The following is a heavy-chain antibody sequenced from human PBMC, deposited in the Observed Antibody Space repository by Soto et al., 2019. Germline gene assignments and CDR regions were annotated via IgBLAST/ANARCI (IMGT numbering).Heavy chain of an antibody. V-gene: IGHV4-39*01. D-gene: IGHD3-9*01. CDR2: INFSGST. Sequence: SETLSLTCSVPGGSFSSGGYFWGWIRQSPKKGLEWIGSINFSGSTYHNPSLKSRAAISADMSNNQFSLKLSSVTAADTAVYYCGRLEGLATISYYFDYWGQGALVTVSS. J-gene: IGHJ4*02. CDR1: GGSFSSGGYF. CDR3: GRLEGLATISYYFDY.